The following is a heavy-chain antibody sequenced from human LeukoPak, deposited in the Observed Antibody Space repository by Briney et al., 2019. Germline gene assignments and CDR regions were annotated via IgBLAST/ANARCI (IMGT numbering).Heavy chain of an antibody. CDR2: IDPKGGAT. CDR3: ARDNEFDWTLSVSYFDY. CDR1: GYTFSGHF. D-gene: IGHD3-9*01. V-gene: IGHV1-2*02. Sequence: ASVKVSYQASGYTFSGHFIHWVRQAAGHGLEWMGWIDPKGGATFYVQKFQGRVSMTRDTSTNIAYMEMNNLGSGDTAVYFCARDNEFDWTLSVSYFDYWGQGTLVTVSS. J-gene: IGHJ4*02.